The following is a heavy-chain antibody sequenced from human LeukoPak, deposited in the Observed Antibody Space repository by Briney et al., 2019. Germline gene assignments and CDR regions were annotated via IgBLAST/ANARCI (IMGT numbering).Heavy chain of an antibody. D-gene: IGHD6-13*01. J-gene: IGHJ5*02. V-gene: IGHV1-18*01. CDR3: ARDLSGSSPPNWFDP. CDR2: ISAYNGNT. Sequence: GASVEVSCKASGYTFTSYGISWVRQAPGQGLEWMGWISAYNGNTNYAQKLQGRVTMTTDTSTSTAYMELRSLRSDDTAVYYCARDLSGSSPPNWFDPWSQGTLVTVSS. CDR1: GYTFTSYG.